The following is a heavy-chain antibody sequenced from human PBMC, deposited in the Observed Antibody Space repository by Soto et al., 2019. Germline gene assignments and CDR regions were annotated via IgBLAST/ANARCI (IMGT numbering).Heavy chain of an antibody. J-gene: IGHJ4*02. Sequence: ASVKLSCKASGGTFSSYAISWVRQAPGQGLEWMGGIIPIFGTANYAQKFQGRVTITADESTSTAYMELSSLRSEDTAVYYCARDSSRRDGYKTEHYFDYWGQGTLVTVSS. CDR2: IIPIFGTA. V-gene: IGHV1-69*13. D-gene: IGHD5-12*01. CDR1: GGTFSSYA. CDR3: ARDSSRRDGYKTEHYFDY.